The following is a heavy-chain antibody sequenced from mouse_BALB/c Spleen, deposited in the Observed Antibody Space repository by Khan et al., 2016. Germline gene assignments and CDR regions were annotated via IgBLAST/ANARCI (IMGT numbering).Heavy chain of an antibody. CDR3: ARPAMTLYWYFEV. Sequence: QIQLVQSGPELKKPGETVKISCKASGYTFTNYGMNWVKQAPGKGLKWMGWINTYTGEPTYADDFKGRFAFSLETSASTAYLQINNLKNEDTATYFGARPAMTLYWYFEVWGAGTTVTVSS. CDR1: GYTFTNYG. CDR2: INTYTGEP. J-gene: IGHJ1*01. V-gene: IGHV9-3-1*01.